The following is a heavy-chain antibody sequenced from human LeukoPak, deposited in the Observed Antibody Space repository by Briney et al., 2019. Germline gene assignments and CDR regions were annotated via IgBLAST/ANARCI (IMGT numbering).Heavy chain of an antibody. CDR2: IQADGGNK. D-gene: IGHD1-26*01. V-gene: IGHV3-30*02. CDR3: ASHGWSGSYRAD. J-gene: IGHJ3*01. Sequence: GGSLRLSCAASGFTFRNSDMHWARQAPGKGPEWVAFIQADGGNKYYADSVKGRFTISRDNSKNTLYLQMNSLRAEDTAVYYCASHGWSGSYRADWGQGTMVTVSS. CDR1: GFTFRNSD.